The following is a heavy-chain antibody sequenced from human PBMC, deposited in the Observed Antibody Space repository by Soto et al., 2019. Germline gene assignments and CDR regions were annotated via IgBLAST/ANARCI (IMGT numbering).Heavy chain of an antibody. CDR1: GYTFTSYA. V-gene: IGHV1-3*01. CDR3: ASSTRYCGGDCLFDP. CDR2: INAGNGNT. Sequence: QVQLVQSGAEVKKPGASVKVSCKASGYTFTSYAMHWVRQAPGQRLEWMGWINAGNGNTKYSQKFQGRVTITRDTSASTAYMELSSLRSEDTAVYYCASSTRYCGGDCLFDPWGQGTLVTVSS. J-gene: IGHJ5*02. D-gene: IGHD2-21*02.